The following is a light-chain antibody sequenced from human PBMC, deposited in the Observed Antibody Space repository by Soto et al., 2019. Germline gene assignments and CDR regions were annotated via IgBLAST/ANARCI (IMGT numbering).Light chain of an antibody. CDR1: KNVFRIYSTKLSSPNDRNY. V-gene: IGKV4-1*01. J-gene: IGKJ4*02. CDR2: GAS. Sequence: MVSPSPASPDASLRRGATVHSNCTKNVFRIYSTKLSSPNDRNYLAWYQQKPGQPPKLLIYGASTRESGVPDRFSGSGSGTDFTLTITSLQAEDVAVYYCQQYYSRPLTVGGGGKV. CDR3: QQYYSRPLT.